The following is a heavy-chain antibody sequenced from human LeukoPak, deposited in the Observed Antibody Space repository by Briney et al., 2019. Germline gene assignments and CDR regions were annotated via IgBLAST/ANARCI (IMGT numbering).Heavy chain of an antibody. CDR3: TRDQQVPGILAY. CDR1: GFSFSAYS. V-gene: IGHV3-48*04. J-gene: IGHJ4*02. Sequence: GGSLRLSCAGSGFSFSAYSMNWVRQAPGKGLEWVSSISSNSSTIKYADSVKGRFTISRDNAKNSLYLQMNSLRAEDTAVYYCTRDQQVPGILAYWGQGTLVTVSS. CDR2: ISSNSSTI. D-gene: IGHD3-10*01.